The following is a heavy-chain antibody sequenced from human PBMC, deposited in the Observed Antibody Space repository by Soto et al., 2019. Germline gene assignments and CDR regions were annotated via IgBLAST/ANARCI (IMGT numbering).Heavy chain of an antibody. Sequence: SETLSLTCTVSGGSISSYYWSWIRQPPGKGLEWIGYIYYSGSTNYNPSLKSRVTISVDTSKNQFSLKLSSVTAADTAVYYCARTYYGSTTLYYYYYMDVWGKGTTVTVSS. CDR2: IYYSGST. D-gene: IGHD3-10*01. CDR3: ARTYYGSTTLYYYYYMDV. CDR1: GGSISSYY. J-gene: IGHJ6*03. V-gene: IGHV4-59*08.